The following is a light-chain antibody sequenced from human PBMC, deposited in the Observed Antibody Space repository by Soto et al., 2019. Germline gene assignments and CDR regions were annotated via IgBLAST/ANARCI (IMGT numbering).Light chain of an antibody. CDR3: QQYGSSPPYT. V-gene: IGKV3-20*01. CDR1: QSVGHN. Sequence: DIVMTQSPVTLSVSPGDRATLSCRASQSVGHNLAWFQQKPGQAPRLLIYGSSDRATGIPDRFSGSGSGTDFTLTISRLEPEDFAVYYCQQYGSSPPYTFGQGTKLEIK. J-gene: IGKJ2*01. CDR2: GSS.